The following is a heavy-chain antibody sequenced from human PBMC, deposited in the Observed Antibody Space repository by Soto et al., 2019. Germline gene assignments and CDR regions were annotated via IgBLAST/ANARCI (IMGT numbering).Heavy chain of an antibody. CDR2: IYHSGST. CDR1: GASISSGNW. Sequence: LSLTCAVSGASISSGNWWSWVRQSPGKGLEWIGEIYHSGSTNHNPSLKSRVIISLDTSRSQFYLKLRSVTAADTAVYYCAIGMAEEQIFYYFDYWGQGTLVTVSS. J-gene: IGHJ4*02. D-gene: IGHD3-9*01. CDR3: AIGMAEEQIFYYFDY. V-gene: IGHV4-4*02.